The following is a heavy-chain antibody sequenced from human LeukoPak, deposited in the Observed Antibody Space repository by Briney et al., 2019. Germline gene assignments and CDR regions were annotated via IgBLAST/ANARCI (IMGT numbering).Heavy chain of an antibody. CDR2: IWYDGSNQ. V-gene: IGHV3-33*01. J-gene: IGHJ3*01. CDR3: ARDLSSSWSPGV. Sequence: QAGGSLRLSCITSRFTFSNYGFHWVRQAPGKGLEWTAAIWYDGSNQYYPDSVKGRFTISRDNSKNTIYLQMNSLRIEDTAMYYCARDLSSSWSPGVWGQGTMVSVSS. D-gene: IGHD6-13*01. CDR1: RFTFSNYG.